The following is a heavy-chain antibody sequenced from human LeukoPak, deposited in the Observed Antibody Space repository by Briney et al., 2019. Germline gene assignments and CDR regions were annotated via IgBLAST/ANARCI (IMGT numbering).Heavy chain of an antibody. J-gene: IGHJ5*02. V-gene: IGHV1-18*01. D-gene: IGHD3-9*01. CDR3: ARDPDISTNWFDP. CDR2: ISTYNGNT. Sequence: ASVKVSCKASGYNFISFGISWVRQAPGPGLEWMGWISTYNGNTNYAQKLQGRVTMTIDTSTSTAYMELRSLRSDDTAVYYCARDPDISTNWFDPWGQGTLVTVSS. CDR1: GYNFISFG.